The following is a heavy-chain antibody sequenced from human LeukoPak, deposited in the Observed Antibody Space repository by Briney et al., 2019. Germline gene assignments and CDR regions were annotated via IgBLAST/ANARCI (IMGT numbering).Heavy chain of an antibody. CDR1: GFTFSNYA. CDR2: ISGSGVNT. CDR3: AREDY. Sequence: GGSLRLSCAASGFTFSNYAMNWVRQAPGKGLEWVSLISGSGVNTYYADSVKGRFTISRDNSKNTVSLQMNSLRGEDTAVYYCAREDYWGQGTLVTVSS. V-gene: IGHV3-23*01. J-gene: IGHJ4*02.